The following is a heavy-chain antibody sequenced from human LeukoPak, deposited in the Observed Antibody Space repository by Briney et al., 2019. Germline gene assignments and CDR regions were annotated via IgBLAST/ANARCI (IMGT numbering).Heavy chain of an antibody. CDR3: AILLQGYCSGGSCYSGY. J-gene: IGHJ4*02. Sequence: SETLSLTCAVYGGSFSGYFWNWIRQPPGKGLEWIGEINHSGSTNYNPSLKSRVTISIDTSKNQFSLKLSSVTAADTAVYYCAILLQGYCSGGSCYSGYWGQGTLVTVSS. CDR1: GGSFSGYF. CDR2: INHSGST. D-gene: IGHD2-15*01. V-gene: IGHV4-34*01.